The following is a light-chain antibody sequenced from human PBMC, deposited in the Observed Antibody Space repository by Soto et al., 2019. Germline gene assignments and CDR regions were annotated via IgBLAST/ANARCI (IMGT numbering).Light chain of an antibody. CDR3: QQYKHWPPFT. Sequence: EIVMTKSPATLYVSPGQRATLSCRASQSVSSNFAWYQQKPGQAPRLLIYGESTRATGIPARFTGSGSGTEFTHTISSLQAEDFAVYYCQQYKHWPPFTFVQGTKVEIK. V-gene: IGKV3-15*01. J-gene: IGKJ1*01. CDR1: QSVSSN. CDR2: GES.